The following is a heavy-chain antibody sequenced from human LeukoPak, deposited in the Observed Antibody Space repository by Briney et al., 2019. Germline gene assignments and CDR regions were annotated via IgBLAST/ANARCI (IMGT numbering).Heavy chain of an antibody. J-gene: IGHJ4*02. D-gene: IGHD6-19*01. CDR2: IYYSGST. CDR1: GGSISSYY. Sequence: PSETLSLTCTVSGGSISSYYWSWLRQPPGKGLEWIGYIYYSGSTNYNPSLKSRVTMSVDTSKNQFSLKLSSVTAADTAVYYCARAEQWLPDYYFDYWGQGTLVTVSS. V-gene: IGHV4-59*01. CDR3: ARAEQWLPDYYFDY.